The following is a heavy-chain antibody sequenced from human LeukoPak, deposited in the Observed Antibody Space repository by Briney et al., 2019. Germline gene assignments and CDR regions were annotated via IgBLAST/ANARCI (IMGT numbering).Heavy chain of an antibody. D-gene: IGHD6-13*01. CDR2: ISTDGKDK. Sequence: GGSLRLSCAASGFTLSSYAMHWVRQAPGKGLEWVTVISTDGKDKKYADSVKGRFAISRDNSKNTLDLQMNSLRAEDTAVYYCAKDQEWAAAGYYFDSWGQGTLVTVSS. J-gene: IGHJ4*02. V-gene: IGHV3-30*18. CDR3: AKDQEWAAAGYYFDS. CDR1: GFTLSSYA.